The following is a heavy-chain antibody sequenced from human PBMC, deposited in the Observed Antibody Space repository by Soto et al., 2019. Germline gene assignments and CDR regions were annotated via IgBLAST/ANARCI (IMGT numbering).Heavy chain of an antibody. CDR2: VGWNGGDI. CDR3: AKERAVVVPVSTSYFHYYGLDV. CDR1: GFTFSTYG. D-gene: IGHD2-2*01. V-gene: IGHV3-30*18. Sequence: QVQLVESGGGVVQPGRSLRLSCAASGFTFSTYGMHWVRQAPGKGLEWVSGVGWNGGDIVYADSVKGRFTVSRDNTRNSLYLEVNSLTTEDTAIYFCAKERAVVVPVSTSYFHYYGLDVWGQGTTVTVS. J-gene: IGHJ6*02.